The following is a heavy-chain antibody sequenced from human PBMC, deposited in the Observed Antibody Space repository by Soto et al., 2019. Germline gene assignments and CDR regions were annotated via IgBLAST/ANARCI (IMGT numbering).Heavy chain of an antibody. CDR3: ARDPGGYSSSDDAFDI. Sequence: EVQLVESGGGLVKPGGSLRLSCAASGFTFSSYSMNWVRQAPGKGLEWVSSISSSSSYIYYADSVKGRFTISRDNAKNSLYLQMNSLRAEDTAVYYCARDPGGYSSSDDAFDIWGKGTMVTVSS. J-gene: IGHJ3*02. D-gene: IGHD6-13*01. CDR2: ISSSSSYI. V-gene: IGHV3-21*01. CDR1: GFTFSSYS.